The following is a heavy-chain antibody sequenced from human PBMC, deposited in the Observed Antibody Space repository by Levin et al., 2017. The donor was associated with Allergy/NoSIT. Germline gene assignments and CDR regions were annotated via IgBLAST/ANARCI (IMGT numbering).Heavy chain of an antibody. V-gene: IGHV3-48*02. J-gene: IGHJ2*01. D-gene: IGHD4-17*01. CDR3: ARDLTGDYADSNWYFDL. CDR2: IGSESHSI. Sequence: NWVRWAPGKGLEWVSYIGSESHSIHYADSVRGRFTLSLSYAKNSLFLQMDSLREEDTAVYYCARDLTGDYADSNWYFDLWGRGTLVTVSS.